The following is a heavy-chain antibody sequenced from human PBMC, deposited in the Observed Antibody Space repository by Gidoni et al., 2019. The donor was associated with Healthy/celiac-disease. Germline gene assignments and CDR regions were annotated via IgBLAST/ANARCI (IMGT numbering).Heavy chain of an antibody. CDR1: GFTFSRYA. Sequence: EVQLLESGGGLVQPGGSLRLSWAAVGFTFSRYAMSWVRQAPGKGLEWVSAISGSGGSTYYADSVKGRFTISRDNSKNTLYLQMNSLRAEDTAVYYCAKGQKITMVRGVIDYWGQGTLVTVSS. J-gene: IGHJ4*02. D-gene: IGHD3-10*01. V-gene: IGHV3-23*01. CDR3: AKGQKITMVRGVIDY. CDR2: ISGSGGST.